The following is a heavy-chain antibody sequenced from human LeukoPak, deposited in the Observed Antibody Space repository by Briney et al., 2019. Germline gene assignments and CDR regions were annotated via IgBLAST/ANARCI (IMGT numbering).Heavy chain of an antibody. CDR1: GFTFSSFS. V-gene: IGHV3-48*01. CDR3: ARVDYGDYGRGLFDY. D-gene: IGHD4-17*01. J-gene: IGHJ4*02. CDR2: ISSSSSTI. Sequence: GGSLRLSCAASGFTFSSFSMNWVRQAPGKGLGWVSYISSSSSTIYYADSVKGRFTISRDNAKNSLYLQMNSLRAEDTALYYCARVDYGDYGRGLFDYWGQGTLVTVSS.